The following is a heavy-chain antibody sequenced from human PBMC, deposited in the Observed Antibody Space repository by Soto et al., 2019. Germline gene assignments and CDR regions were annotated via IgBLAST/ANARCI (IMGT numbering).Heavy chain of an antibody. V-gene: IGHV4-34*01. CDR3: ARGYYYDSSGYYWILDY. J-gene: IGHJ4*02. Sequence: QVQLQQWGAGLLKPSETLSLTCAVYGGSFSGYYWSWIRQPPGKGLEWIGEINHSGSTNYNPSLKSRVTISVDTSKNQFSLKLSSVTAADTAVYYCARGYYYDSSGYYWILDYWGQGTLVTVSS. CDR2: INHSGST. CDR1: GGSFSGYY. D-gene: IGHD3-22*01.